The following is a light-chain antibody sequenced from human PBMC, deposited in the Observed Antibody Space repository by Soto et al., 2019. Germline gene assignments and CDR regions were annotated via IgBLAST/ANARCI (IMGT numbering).Light chain of an antibody. CDR3: QQYGSSPIT. J-gene: IGKJ5*01. CDR2: GAS. V-gene: IGKV3-20*01. CDR1: QSVSRSS. Sequence: EIVLTQSPGTLSLSPGERATLSCRASQSVSRSSLAWYRQKPGQAPSLLIYGASSRATGIPDRFSGSGSGTDFTLTISRLEPEDFAVYYCQQYGSSPITFGQGTRLEIK.